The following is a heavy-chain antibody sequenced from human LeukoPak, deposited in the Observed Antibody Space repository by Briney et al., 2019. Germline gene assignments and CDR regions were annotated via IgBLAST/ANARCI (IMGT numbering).Heavy chain of an antibody. Sequence: SVKVSCKASGYTFTGYYMHWVRQAPGQGLEWMGGIIPIFDTANYAQKFQGRVTITADESTSTAYMELSSLRSEDTAVYYCARGYSYEEEDYFDYWGQGTLVTVSS. D-gene: IGHD5-18*01. CDR2: IIPIFDTA. V-gene: IGHV1-69*13. CDR3: ARGYSYEEEDYFDY. CDR1: GYTFTGYY. J-gene: IGHJ4*02.